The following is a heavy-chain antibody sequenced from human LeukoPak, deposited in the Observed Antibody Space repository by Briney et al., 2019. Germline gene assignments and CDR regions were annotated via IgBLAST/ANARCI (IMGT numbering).Heavy chain of an antibody. J-gene: IGHJ3*02. D-gene: IGHD5-18*01. CDR2: IKSKTDGGTT. CDR1: GFTFSNAW. CDR3: TTVVAQLWLFGAFDI. V-gene: IGHV3-15*01. Sequence: GGSLRLSCAASGFTFSNAWMSWVRQAPGKGLEWDGRIKSKTDGGTTDYAAPVKGRFTISRDDSKNTLYLQMNSLKTEDTAVYYCTTVVAQLWLFGAFDIWGQRTMVTVSS.